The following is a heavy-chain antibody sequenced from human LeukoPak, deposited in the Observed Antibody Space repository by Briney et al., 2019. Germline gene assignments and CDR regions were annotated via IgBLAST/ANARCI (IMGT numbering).Heavy chain of an antibody. J-gene: IGHJ4*02. CDR2: ISGSGGST. CDR1: GFTFSSYA. V-gene: IGHV3-23*01. D-gene: IGHD3-22*01. CDR3: AVRSGITMILADY. Sequence: PGGSLRLSCAASGFTFSSYAMSLVRQAPGKGLEWVAAISGSGGSTYYADSVKGRFTISRDNSKNTLYLQMNSLRAEDTAVYYCAVRSGITMILADYWGQGTLVTVSS.